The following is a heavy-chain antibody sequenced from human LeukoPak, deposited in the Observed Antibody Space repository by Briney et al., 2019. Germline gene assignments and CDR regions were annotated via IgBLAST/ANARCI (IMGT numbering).Heavy chain of an antibody. D-gene: IGHD2-15*01. CDR2: INPSGGST. CDR3: ARERSARWRGGSCYWGANWCDP. J-gene: IGHJ5*02. Sequence: ASVKVSCKASGYTFTSYYMHWVRQAPGQGLEWMGIINPSGGSTSYAQKFQGRVTMTRDTSTSTVYMELSSLRSEDTAVYYCARERSARWRGGSCYWGANWCDPWGQGTLVTVSS. CDR1: GYTFTSYY. V-gene: IGHV1-46*01.